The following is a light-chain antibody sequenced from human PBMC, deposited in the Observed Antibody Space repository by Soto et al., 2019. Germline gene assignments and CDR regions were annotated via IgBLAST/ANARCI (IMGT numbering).Light chain of an antibody. Sequence: DIVMTQSPLSLPVTPGEPASISCRSSQSLLYSNGYHYLDWYLQKPGQSPQLLIYLGSNRASGVPDRFSGRGSGTDFTLKISRVEAEDVGVYYCMQSLQTPLTFGGGTKVEIK. J-gene: IGKJ4*01. CDR1: QSLLYSNGYHY. V-gene: IGKV2-28*01. CDR2: LGS. CDR3: MQSLQTPLT.